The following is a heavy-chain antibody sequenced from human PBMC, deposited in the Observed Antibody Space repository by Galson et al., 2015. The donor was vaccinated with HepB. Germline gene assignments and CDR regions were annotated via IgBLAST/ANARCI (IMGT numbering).Heavy chain of an antibody. Sequence: SVKVSCKASGGTFSGYGISWVRQAPGQGLEWMGGIIPIFETANYAQKFQGRATITADKSTSTAYMELSSLRSDGTAVFYCASSLLDSGAYSYLENWGQGTLVTVSS. J-gene: IGHJ4*02. CDR1: GGTFSGYG. CDR3: ASSLLDSGAYSYLEN. V-gene: IGHV1-69*06. CDR2: IIPIFETA. D-gene: IGHD1-26*01.